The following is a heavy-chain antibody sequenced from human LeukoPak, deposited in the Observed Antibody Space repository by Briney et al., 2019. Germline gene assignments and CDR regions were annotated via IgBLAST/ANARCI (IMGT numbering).Heavy chain of an antibody. J-gene: IGHJ6*02. CDR1: GFTFSSYG. V-gene: IGHV3-30*18. CDR2: ISYDGSNK. Sequence: GGSLRLSCAASGFTFSSYGMHWVRQAPGKGLEWVAVISYDGSNKYYADSVKGRFTISRDNSKNTLYLQMNSLRAEDTAVYYCAKDGDLLRYFDWLHNYYYYYGMDVWGQGTTVTVSS. CDR3: AKDGDLLRYFDWLHNYYYYYGMDV. D-gene: IGHD3-9*01.